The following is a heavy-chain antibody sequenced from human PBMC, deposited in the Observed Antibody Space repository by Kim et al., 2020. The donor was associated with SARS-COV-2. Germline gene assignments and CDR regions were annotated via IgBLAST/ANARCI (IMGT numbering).Heavy chain of an antibody. CDR3: ARGPNYSPFDY. J-gene: IGHJ4*02. V-gene: IGHV3-48*03. D-gene: IGHD4-4*01. Sequence: YTADSRRGRFTISRDNDKNSLYLQMNSLRAEDTAVYYCARGPNYSPFDYWGQGTLVTVSS.